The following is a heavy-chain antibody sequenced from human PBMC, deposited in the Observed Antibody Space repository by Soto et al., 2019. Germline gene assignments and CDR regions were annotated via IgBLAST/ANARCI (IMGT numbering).Heavy chain of an antibody. CDR1: GDTLSTYY. Sequence: VQLVQSGAEVKRPGASVKISCKASGDTLSTYYMHWARQAPGQGLEWMGIINPRSGKTNYPQKFQGRVTQTRATSPTTVYMELSTLSSEDTAMYYCARGVGYSDSSGYPFDYWGQGTLVTVSS. J-gene: IGHJ4*02. V-gene: IGHV1-46*03. CDR3: ARGVGYSDSSGYPFDY. D-gene: IGHD3-22*01. CDR2: INPRSGKT.